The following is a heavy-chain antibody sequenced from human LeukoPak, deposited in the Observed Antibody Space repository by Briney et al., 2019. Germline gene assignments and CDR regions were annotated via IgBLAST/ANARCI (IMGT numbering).Heavy chain of an antibody. CDR2: IYHSGST. CDR3: ARDQRGVIVFNYYYYMDV. D-gene: IGHD3-16*02. V-gene: IGHV4-39*07. CDR1: GGSISSSSYY. J-gene: IGHJ6*03. Sequence: PSETLSLTCTVSGGSISSSSYYWGWIRQPPGKGLEWIGSIYHSGSTYYNPSLKSRVTISVDTSKNQFSLKLSSVTAADTAVYYCARDQRGVIVFNYYYYMDVWGKGTTVTVSS.